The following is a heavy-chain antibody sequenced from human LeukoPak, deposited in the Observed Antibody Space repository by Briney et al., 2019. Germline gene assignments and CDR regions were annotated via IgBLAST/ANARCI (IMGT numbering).Heavy chain of an antibody. D-gene: IGHD5-18*01. Sequence: KPSETLSLTCIVSGGSISSYYWSWIRQPPGKGLEWIGYIYYSGSTNYNPSLKSRVTISVDTSKNQFSLKLSSVTAADTAVYYCARDKGRGYSYGNFDYWGQGTLVTVSS. CDR2: IYYSGST. CDR3: ARDKGRGYSYGNFDY. CDR1: GGSISSYY. V-gene: IGHV4-59*01. J-gene: IGHJ4*02.